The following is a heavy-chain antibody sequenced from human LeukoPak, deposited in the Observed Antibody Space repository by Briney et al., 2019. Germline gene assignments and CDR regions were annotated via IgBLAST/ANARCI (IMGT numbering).Heavy chain of an antibody. CDR3: ASAGNPRYFDF. Sequence: SETLSLTCTVSGVSISSHYWSWIRQSPGKRLEWIGNIYYTGSTNYNPSLQSRVAISIDTSKNQFSLTLNSVTAADAAVYYCASAGNPRYFDFWGQGPLVTVSS. V-gene: IGHV4-59*11. CDR2: IYYTGST. CDR1: GVSISSHY. J-gene: IGHJ4*02.